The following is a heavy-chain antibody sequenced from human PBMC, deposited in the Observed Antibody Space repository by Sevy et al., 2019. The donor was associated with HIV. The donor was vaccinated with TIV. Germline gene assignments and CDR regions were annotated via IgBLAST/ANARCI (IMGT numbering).Heavy chain of an antibody. CDR2: INPNSGGT. D-gene: IGHD3-16*02. CDR3: ARDRLRLGELSLSPSDAFDI. Sequence: ASVKVSCQASGYTFTGYYMHWVRQAPGQGLEWMGWINPNSGGTTYAQKFQGRVTMTRDTSISTDYMELSRLRSDDTAVYYCARDRLRLGELSLSPSDAFDIWGQGTMVTVSS. J-gene: IGHJ3*02. CDR1: GYTFTGYY. V-gene: IGHV1-2*02.